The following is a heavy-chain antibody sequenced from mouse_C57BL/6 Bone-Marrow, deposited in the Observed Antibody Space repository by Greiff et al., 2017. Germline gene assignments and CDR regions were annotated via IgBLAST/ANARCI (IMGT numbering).Heavy chain of an antibody. V-gene: IGHV6-6*01. CDR2: IRNKANNHAT. D-gene: IGHD2-1*01. Sequence: DVKLVESGGGLVQPGGSMKLSCAASGFTFSDAWMDWVRQSPEKGLERVAEIRNKANNHATYYAESVKGRFTISRDDSKSSVYLQMNSLRAEDTGIYYCTRHYGNYEFAYWGQGTLVTVSA. J-gene: IGHJ3*01. CDR1: GFTFSDAW. CDR3: TRHYGNYEFAY.